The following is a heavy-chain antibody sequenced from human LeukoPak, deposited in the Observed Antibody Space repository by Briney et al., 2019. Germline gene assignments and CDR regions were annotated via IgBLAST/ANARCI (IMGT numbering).Heavy chain of an antibody. Sequence: GGSLRLSCAASGFTFSSFGIHWVRQAPGKGLEWVAFIRDDGSTKYYAESVKGRFIISRDNSKNTLYLQMNSLRAEDTAVYYCARGWGQQGVGAFHVWGQGTMVTVSS. CDR1: GFTFSSFG. J-gene: IGHJ3*01. D-gene: IGHD2-21*02. CDR3: ARGWGQQGVGAFHV. V-gene: IGHV3-30*02. CDR2: IRDDGSTK.